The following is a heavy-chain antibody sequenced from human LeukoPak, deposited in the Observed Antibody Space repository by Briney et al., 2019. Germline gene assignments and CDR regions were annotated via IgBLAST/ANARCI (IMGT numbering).Heavy chain of an antibody. J-gene: IGHJ4*02. CDR2: INSDGSIT. Sequence: GGYLRLSCAASGFTFSSNWMHWVRQAQGKGLVWVSHINSDGSITNYADSVKGPVTISRDNAKNTLYLQMNSLRAEDTAVYYCASSVALGYWGQGTLVTVSS. V-gene: IGHV3-74*01. CDR3: ASSVALGY. D-gene: IGHD4-23*01. CDR1: GFTFSSNW.